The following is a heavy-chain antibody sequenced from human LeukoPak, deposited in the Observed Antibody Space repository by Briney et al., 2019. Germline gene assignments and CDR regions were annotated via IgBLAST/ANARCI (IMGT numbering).Heavy chain of an antibody. Sequence: GGSLRLSCAASEFTFSIYAMSWVRQAPGKGLEWVSSITSAGENTFYTGSVKGRFTISRDNSRNTLYLQMNSLRAEDTAIYYCAKDRPNYYGSNGHYYRRDGDYWGQGTLATVSS. J-gene: IGHJ4*02. CDR3: AKDRPNYYGSNGHYYRRDGDY. CDR1: EFTFSIYA. D-gene: IGHD3-22*01. CDR2: ITSAGENT. V-gene: IGHV3-23*01.